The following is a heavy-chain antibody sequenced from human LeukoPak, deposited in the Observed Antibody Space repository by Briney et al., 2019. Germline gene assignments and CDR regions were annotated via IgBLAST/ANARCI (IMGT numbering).Heavy chain of an antibody. D-gene: IGHD3-22*01. Sequence: SETLSLTCTVSGGSISSYYWSWIRQPPGKGLEWIGYIYYSGSTNYNPSLKSRVTISVDTSKNQFSLKLSSVTAADTAVYYCARESGWYYDSSGPHYYFDYWGQGTLVTVSS. V-gene: IGHV4-59*12. CDR2: IYYSGST. CDR1: GGSISSYY. CDR3: ARESGWYYDSSGPHYYFDY. J-gene: IGHJ4*02.